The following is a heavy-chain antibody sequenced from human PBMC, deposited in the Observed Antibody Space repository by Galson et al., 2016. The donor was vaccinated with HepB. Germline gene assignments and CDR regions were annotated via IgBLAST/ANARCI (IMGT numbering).Heavy chain of an antibody. CDR3: ARGQVKWYFDL. V-gene: IGHV1-18*04. CDR1: GYTFRNYG. CDR2: ISTDTGDT. Sequence: VKVSCKASGYTFRNYGISWVRQAPGQGLEWMAWISTDTGDTNYAQKFQDRVTVTTETFTTTASMELRSLRSDDTAVYYCARGQVKWYFDLWGRGTLVTVSS. J-gene: IGHJ2*01.